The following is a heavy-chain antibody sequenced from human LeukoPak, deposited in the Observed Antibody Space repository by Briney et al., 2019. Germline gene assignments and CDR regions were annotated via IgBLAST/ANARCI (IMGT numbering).Heavy chain of an antibody. CDR1: GYTFTSYA. V-gene: IGHV1-3*03. J-gene: IGHJ5*02. CDR2: INAGNGNT. D-gene: IGHD6-13*01. Sequence: GASVKVSCKASGYTFTSYAMHWVRQAPGQRLEWMGWINAGNGNTKYSQEFQGRVTITRDTSASTAYMELSSLRSEDMAVYYCARVRVIGSWLYNWFDPWGQGTLVTVSS. CDR3: ARVRVIGSWLYNWFDP.